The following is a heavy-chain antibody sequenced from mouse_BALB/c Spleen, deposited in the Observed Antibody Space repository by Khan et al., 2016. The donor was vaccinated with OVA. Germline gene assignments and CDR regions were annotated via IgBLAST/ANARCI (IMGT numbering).Heavy chain of an antibody. CDR3: AGVEASYYAMYY. V-gene: IGHV2-3*01. J-gene: IGHJ4*01. D-gene: IGHD6-1*01. CDR2: IWGDGST. CDR1: GFSLTNYG. Sequence: QVQLKQSGPGLVAPSQSLSITCTVSGFSLTNYGVNWVRQPPGKGLEWLGVIWGDGSTTYHSALISRLSITKDNSKSQVFLKLNSLQTDDTATYYFAGVEASYYAMYYWGQGTSVTVSA.